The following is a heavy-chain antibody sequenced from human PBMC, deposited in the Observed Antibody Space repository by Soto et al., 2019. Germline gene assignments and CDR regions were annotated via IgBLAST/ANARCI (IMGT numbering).Heavy chain of an antibody. J-gene: IGHJ6*02. V-gene: IGHV3-30*18. CDR2: ISYDGSNK. CDR3: EKGEIVVVPAANIDV. Sequence: HPGGSLRLSCAASGFTFSSYGMHWVRQAPGKGLEWVAVISYDGSNKYYADSVKGRFTISRDNSKNTLYLQMNSLRAEDTAVYYCEKGEIVVVPAANIDVWGQGTTVTVS. CDR1: GFTFSSYG. D-gene: IGHD2-2*01.